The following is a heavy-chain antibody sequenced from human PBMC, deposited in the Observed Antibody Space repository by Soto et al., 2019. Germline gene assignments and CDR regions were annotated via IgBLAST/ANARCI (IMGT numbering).Heavy chain of an antibody. D-gene: IGHD2-21*02. CDR2: INAGNGNT. Sequence: GASVKVSCKASGYTFTSYAMHWVRQAPGQRLEWMGWINAGNGNTKYSQKYQGRVTITRDTSASTAYMELSSLRSEDTAVYYCARGEHIVVVTAPHDYYYGMDVWGQGTTVTVSS. CDR3: ARGEHIVVVTAPHDYYYGMDV. V-gene: IGHV1-3*01. CDR1: GYTFTSYA. J-gene: IGHJ6*02.